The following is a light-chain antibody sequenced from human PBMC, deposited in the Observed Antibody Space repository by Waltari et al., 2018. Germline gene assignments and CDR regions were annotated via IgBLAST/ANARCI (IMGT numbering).Light chain of an antibody. CDR1: SRDVGGYNY. V-gene: IGLV2-11*01. Sequence: QSALTQPRSVSESPGQSVTISCTGTSRDVGGYNYLYWYQHHPGKAPKLIIYDVTKRPSGVPDRFSASKSGNTASLTISGLRAEDEADYYCSSYAGTYTGVFGGGTKLTVL. J-gene: IGLJ3*02. CDR2: DVT. CDR3: SSYAGTYTGV.